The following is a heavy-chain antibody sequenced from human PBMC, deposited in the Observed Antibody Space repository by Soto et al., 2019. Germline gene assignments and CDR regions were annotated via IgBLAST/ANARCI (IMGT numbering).Heavy chain of an antibody. CDR2: ISPSTSHI. J-gene: IGHJ6*02. D-gene: IGHD2-15*01. V-gene: IGHV3-21*01. CDR3: SGCSGGACHPNYGMDV. Sequence: EVHLVESGGGLVKPGGSLRLSCAVSGFTFSSCTMNWVRQAPGKGLEWVSSISPSTSHIYYADSVKGRFTISRDNAKNTLVLQMNILRAEDTAVYYCSGCSGGACHPNYGMDVWGQGTTVTVSS. CDR1: GFTFSSCT.